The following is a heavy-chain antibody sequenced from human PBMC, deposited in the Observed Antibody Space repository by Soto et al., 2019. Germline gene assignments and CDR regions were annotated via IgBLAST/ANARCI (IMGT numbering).Heavy chain of an antibody. D-gene: IGHD2-2*01. V-gene: IGHV1-18*04. Sequence: QVQLMQSGTEVKKTGASVTVSCKASGYTSADFGISWVRQAPGQGLEWMGWVSGNNGASNPAPKVQGRITMTLDTSTGVSYMALRSLRSDDTAIYYCVRDQKYFRVNGNWLDSWGQGTLVSVSS. CDR3: VRDQKYFRVNGNWLDS. CDR1: GYTSADFG. CDR2: VSGNNGAS. J-gene: IGHJ5*01.